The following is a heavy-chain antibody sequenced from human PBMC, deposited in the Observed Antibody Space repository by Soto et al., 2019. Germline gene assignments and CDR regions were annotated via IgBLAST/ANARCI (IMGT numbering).Heavy chain of an antibody. V-gene: IGHV3-30-3*01. CDR1: VFTFSSYT. CDR3: ARSGGSSFGPFEY. J-gene: IGHJ4*02. D-gene: IGHD1-26*01. CDR2: ISFDGSNK. Sequence: VGSLRLSCASSVFTFSSYTMHCVRHTPGKGLEWVAVISFDGSNKFYADSVKGRFTISRDNSKNTLYLQMNSLRTEDTAVFYCARSGGSSFGPFEYWGQGTLVIVSS.